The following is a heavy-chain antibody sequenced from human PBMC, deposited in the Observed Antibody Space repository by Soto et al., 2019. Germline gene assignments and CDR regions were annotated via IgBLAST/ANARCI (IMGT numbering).Heavy chain of an antibody. D-gene: IGHD3-3*01. V-gene: IGHV3-49*03. CDR1: GFTFGDYA. Sequence: GGSLRLSCTASGFTFGDYAMSWFRQAPGKGLEWVGFIRSKAYGGTTEYAASVKGRFTISRDDSKSIAYLQMNSLKTEDTAVYYCTRDPRRFLEWFEHDAFDIWGQGTMVTVSS. J-gene: IGHJ3*02. CDR2: IRSKAYGGTT. CDR3: TRDPRRFLEWFEHDAFDI.